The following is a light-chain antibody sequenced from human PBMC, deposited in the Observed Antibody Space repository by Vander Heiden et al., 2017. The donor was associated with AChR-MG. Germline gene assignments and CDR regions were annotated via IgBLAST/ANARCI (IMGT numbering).Light chain of an antibody. CDR3: QQRSNWPRT. Sequence: EIVLTQSPATLSLSPGERATLSCRARQSVGNYLVWYQQKPGQAPRLLIYDVSNRATGIPARFSGSGSGTDFTLTISSLETEDSAVYYCQQRSNWPRTFGHGTKVDIK. CDR1: QSVGNY. J-gene: IGKJ3*01. V-gene: IGKV3-11*01. CDR2: DVS.